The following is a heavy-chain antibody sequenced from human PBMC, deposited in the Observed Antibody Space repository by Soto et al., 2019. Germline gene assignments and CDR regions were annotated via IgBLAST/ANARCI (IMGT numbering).Heavy chain of an antibody. J-gene: IGHJ6*02. CDR1: GYTFTSYA. CDR2: INAGNGNT. CDR3: ARATGTTYYYGMDV. V-gene: IGHV1-3*01. Sequence: ASVNVSCKASGYTFTSYAMHWVRQAPGQRLEWMGWINAGNGNTKYSQKFQGRVTITRDTSASTAYMELSSLRSEDTAVYYCARATGTTYYYGMDVWGQGTTVTVSS. D-gene: IGHD1-7*01.